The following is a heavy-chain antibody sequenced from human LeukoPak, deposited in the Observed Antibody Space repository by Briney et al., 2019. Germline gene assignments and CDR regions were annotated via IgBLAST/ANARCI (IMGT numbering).Heavy chain of an antibody. D-gene: IGHD1-1*01. CDR3: ARGSSTGTHGVY. J-gene: IGHJ4*02. CDR2: INPNSGGT. V-gene: IGHV1-2*02. CDR1: GYTFSDYY. Sequence: ASVKVSCKASGYTFSDYYIHWVRQAPGQGLEWMGWINPNSGGTNYAQKFQGRVTMTTDTSTSTAYMELRSLRSDDTAVYYCARGSSTGTHGVYWGQGTLVTVSS.